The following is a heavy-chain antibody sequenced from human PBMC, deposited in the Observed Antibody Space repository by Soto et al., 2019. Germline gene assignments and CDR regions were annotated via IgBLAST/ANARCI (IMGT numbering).Heavy chain of an antibody. CDR3: AREGSERTGAFDI. J-gene: IGHJ3*02. Sequence: QVQLVESGGGVVQPGRSLRLSCAASGFTFGSYGMHWVRQAPGKGLEWVAVIWYDGSNKYYADSVKGRFTISRDNSKNTLYLQMNGLRAEDTAVYYCAREGSERTGAFDIWGQGTMVTV. CDR1: GFTFGSYG. D-gene: IGHD6-25*01. V-gene: IGHV3-33*01. CDR2: IWYDGSNK.